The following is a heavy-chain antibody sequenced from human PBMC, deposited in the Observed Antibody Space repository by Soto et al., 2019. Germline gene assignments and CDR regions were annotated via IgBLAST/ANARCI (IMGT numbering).Heavy chain of an antibody. CDR3: ARDQLYCSGGSCYFHFAY. D-gene: IGHD2-15*01. CDR1: GFTFSSYG. Sequence: SLRLSCAASGFTFSSYGMHWVRQAPGKGLEWVAVIWYDGSNKYYADSVKGRFTISRDNSKNTLYLQMNSLRAEDTAVYYCARDQLYCSGGSCYFHFAYWGQGTLVTVSS. J-gene: IGHJ4*02. CDR2: IWYDGSNK. V-gene: IGHV3-33*01.